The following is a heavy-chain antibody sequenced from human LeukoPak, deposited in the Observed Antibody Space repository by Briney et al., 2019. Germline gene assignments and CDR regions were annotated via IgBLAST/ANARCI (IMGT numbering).Heavy chain of an antibody. Sequence: SATLSLTCTVSGGSISSHYWSWIRPPPGKGLEWIGYIYYSGSTNYNPSLKSRVTISVDTSKNQFSLKLSSVTAADTAVYYCAREHYSNSALYNYYMDVWGKGTTVTVSS. CDR1: GGSISSHY. V-gene: IGHV4-59*11. CDR2: IYYSGST. J-gene: IGHJ6*03. D-gene: IGHD4-11*01. CDR3: AREHYSNSALYNYYMDV.